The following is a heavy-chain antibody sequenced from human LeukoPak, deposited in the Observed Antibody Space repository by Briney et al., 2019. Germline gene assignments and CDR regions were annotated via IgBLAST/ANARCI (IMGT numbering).Heavy chain of an antibody. J-gene: IGHJ4*02. CDR2: ISRSSSTI. V-gene: IGHV3-48*01. Sequence: PGGSLRLSCAASGFTFSSYSMNWVRQAPGKGLEWVSYISRSSSTIYYADSVKGRFTISRDNAKNSLYLQMNSLRAEDTAVYYCARDLGGYFDYWGQGTLVTVSS. CDR3: ARDLGGYFDY. D-gene: IGHD3-16*01. CDR1: GFTFSSYS.